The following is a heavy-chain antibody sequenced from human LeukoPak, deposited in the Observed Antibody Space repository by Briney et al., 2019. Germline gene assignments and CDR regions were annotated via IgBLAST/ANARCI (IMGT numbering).Heavy chain of an antibody. V-gene: IGHV4-34*01. CDR1: GGSFSGYY. Sequence: SETLSLTCAVYGGSFSGYYWSWIRQPPGKGLEWIGEINHSGSTNYNPSLKSRVTISVDTSKNQFSLKLSSVTAADTAVYYCANLATMVRGEKYYYYYYGMDVWGQGTTVTVSS. J-gene: IGHJ6*02. CDR2: INHSGST. CDR3: ANLATMVRGEKYYYYYYGMDV. D-gene: IGHD3-10*01.